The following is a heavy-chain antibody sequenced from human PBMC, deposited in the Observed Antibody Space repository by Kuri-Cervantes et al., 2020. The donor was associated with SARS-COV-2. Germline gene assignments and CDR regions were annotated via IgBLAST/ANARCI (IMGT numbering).Heavy chain of an antibody. D-gene: IGHD2-21*01. CDR3: ARRFGDYGQFDY. Sequence: GSLRLSCTVSDGSISNYYWSWIRQPPGKGLEWIGNIYFTGNTNYNPALGSRVTISIDTPKNQFSLMLGSLTAADTAVYYCARRFGDYGQFDYWGQGTLVTVSS. CDR2: IYFTGNT. J-gene: IGHJ4*02. V-gene: IGHV4-59*01. CDR1: DGSISNYY.